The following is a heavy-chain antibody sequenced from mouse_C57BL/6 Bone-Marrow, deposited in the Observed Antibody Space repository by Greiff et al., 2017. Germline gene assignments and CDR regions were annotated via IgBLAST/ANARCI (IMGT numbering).Heavy chain of an antibody. V-gene: IGHV5-6*02. D-gene: IGHD2-4*01. CDR2: ISSGGSYT. CDR3: ARTMIKNYAMDY. CDR1: GFTFSSYG. Sequence: DVMLVESGGDLVKPGGSLKLSCAASGFTFSSYGMSWVRQTPDKRLEWVATISSGGSYTYYPDSVKGRFTISRDNAKNTLYLQMSSLKSEDTAMYYCARTMIKNYAMDYWGQGTSGTVSS. J-gene: IGHJ4*01.